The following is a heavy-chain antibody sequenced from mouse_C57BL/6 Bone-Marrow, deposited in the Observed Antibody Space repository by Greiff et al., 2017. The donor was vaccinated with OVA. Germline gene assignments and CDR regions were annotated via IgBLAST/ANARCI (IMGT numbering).Heavy chain of an antibody. D-gene: IGHD3-1*01. CDR1: GYAFTNYL. CDR2: INPGSGGT. Sequence: QVQLKESGAELVRPGTSVKVSCKASGYAFTNYLIEWVKQRPGQGLEWIGVINPGSGGTNYNEKFKGKATLTADKSSSTAYMQLSSLTSEDSAVYFCARGPLGGDYWGQGTTLTVSS. J-gene: IGHJ2*01. V-gene: IGHV1-54*01. CDR3: ARGPLGGDY.